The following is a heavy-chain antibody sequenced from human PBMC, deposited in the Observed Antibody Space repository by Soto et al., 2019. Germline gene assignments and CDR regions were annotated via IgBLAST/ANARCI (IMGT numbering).Heavy chain of an antibody. J-gene: IGHJ6*02. CDR3: ASVKVERRLSYYYYYGMDG. Sequence: PGGSLRLSCAASGFTFSSYSMNWVRQAPGKGLEWVSSISSSSSYIYYADSVKGRFTISRDNAKNSLYLQMNSLRADDTAVYYCASVKVERRLSYYYYYGMDGWGQGTTVTSP. CDR1: GFTFSSYS. CDR2: ISSSSSYI. D-gene: IGHD1-1*01. V-gene: IGHV3-21*01.